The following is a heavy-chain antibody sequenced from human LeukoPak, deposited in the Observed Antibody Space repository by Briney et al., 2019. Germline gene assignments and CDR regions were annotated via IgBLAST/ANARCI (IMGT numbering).Heavy chain of an antibody. CDR2: IYYSGST. CDR3: ARGFGTVTTDPWFDP. Sequence: SQTLSLTCTVSGGSISRGGYYWSWIRQHPGKGLEWIGYIYYSGSTYYNPSLKSRVTISVDTSKNQFSLKLSSVTAADTAVYYCARGFGTVTTDPWFDPWGQGTLVTVSS. D-gene: IGHD4-17*01. J-gene: IGHJ5*02. V-gene: IGHV4-31*03. CDR1: GGSISRGGYY.